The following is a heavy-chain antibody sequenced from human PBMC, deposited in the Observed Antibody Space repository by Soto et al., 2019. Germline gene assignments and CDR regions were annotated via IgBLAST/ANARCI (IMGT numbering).Heavy chain of an antibody. V-gene: IGHV3-49*04. CDR1: GFTFGDYA. CDR3: TRDGDYYVSGTYGHFDY. Sequence: PGGSLRLSCSASGFTFGDYAMSWVRQAPGKGLEWVGFIRGKAYGGTTEYAASVEGRFTISRDDSKSIAYLQMSSLKTDDTAVYYCTRDGDYYVSGTYGHFDYWGPGTLVTVSS. D-gene: IGHD3-10*01. J-gene: IGHJ4*02. CDR2: IRGKAYGGTT.